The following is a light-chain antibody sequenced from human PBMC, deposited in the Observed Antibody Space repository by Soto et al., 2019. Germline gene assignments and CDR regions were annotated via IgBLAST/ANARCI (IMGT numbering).Light chain of an antibody. J-gene: IGLJ1*01. CDR3: CSYAGTFYV. CDR2: EVR. V-gene: IGLV2-8*01. Sequence: QASLTQPPSASGSPGQSVAISCTGTSSDVGGYDYVSWYQPHPGKAPKLMIYEVRNRPSGVSNRFSGSKSGTTASLTISGLQAEDEADYYCCSYAGTFYVFGTGTKVTVL. CDR1: SSDVGGYDY.